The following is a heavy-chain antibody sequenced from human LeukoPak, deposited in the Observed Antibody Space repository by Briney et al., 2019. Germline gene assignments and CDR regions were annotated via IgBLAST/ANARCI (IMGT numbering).Heavy chain of an antibody. J-gene: IGHJ4*02. V-gene: IGHV3-30*02. CDR3: AKSYRSGWYRGVIDY. Sequence: GGSLRPSCAASGFTFSSYGIHWVRQAPGKGLEWVAFIRYDGSNKYYADSVRGRFTISRDNSKNTLYLQMNLRADDTAVYYCAKSYRSGWYRGVIDYWGQGTLVTVSS. CDR1: GFTFSSYG. D-gene: IGHD6-13*01. CDR2: IRYDGSNK.